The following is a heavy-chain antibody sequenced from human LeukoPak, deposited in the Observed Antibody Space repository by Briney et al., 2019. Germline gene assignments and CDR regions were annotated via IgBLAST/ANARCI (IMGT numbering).Heavy chain of an antibody. CDR3: ARDVEYSGTWGLQH. CDR1: GGTFSSYD. CDR2: ILVMFNTA. D-gene: IGHD5-12*01. Sequence: ASVKVSCKASGGTFSSYDISWVRQAPGQGPEWMGGILVMFNTANYAQKFQGRVTITADESTSTAYMELSSLRSEDTAVYYCARDVEYSGTWGLQHWGQGTLVTVSS. V-gene: IGHV1-69*13. J-gene: IGHJ1*01.